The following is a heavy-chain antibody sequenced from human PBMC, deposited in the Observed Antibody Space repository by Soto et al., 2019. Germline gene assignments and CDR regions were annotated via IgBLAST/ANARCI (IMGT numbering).Heavy chain of an antibody. J-gene: IGHJ6*02. V-gene: IGHV3-30*18. CDR1: GFTFSNYG. D-gene: IGHD3-9*01. Sequence: QVQLVESGGGVVQPGRSLRLSCAASGFTFSNYGIHWVRQAPGKGLEWVAVISYDGSNKYYADSVKGRFTISRDNSKNTLYLQMNSLRAEDTAVYYCAKDATPYYDILTGYPYYYYGMDVWGQGTTVTVSS. CDR2: ISYDGSNK. CDR3: AKDATPYYDILTGYPYYYYGMDV.